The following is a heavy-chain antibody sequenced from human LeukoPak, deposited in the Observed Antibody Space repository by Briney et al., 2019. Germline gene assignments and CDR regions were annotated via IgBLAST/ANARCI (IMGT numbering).Heavy chain of an antibody. CDR2: TRNKANSYTT. J-gene: IGHJ4*02. V-gene: IGHV3-72*01. Sequence: PGGSLRLSCAASGFSFSDHYMDWVRQAPGKGLEWVGRTRNKANSYTTEYAASVKGRFTILRDDSKTSLYLQMNSLNTEDTAVYYCARATDDRAHWFPDYWGQGTLVTVSS. CDR1: GFSFSDHY. CDR3: ARATDDRAHWFPDY. D-gene: IGHD3-22*01.